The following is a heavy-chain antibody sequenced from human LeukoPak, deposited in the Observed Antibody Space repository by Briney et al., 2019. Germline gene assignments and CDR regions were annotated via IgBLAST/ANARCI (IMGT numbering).Heavy chain of an antibody. CDR3: ASSRLEWLADFDY. Sequence: GGSLRLSCAASGFTFSSYSMNWVRQAPGKGLEWVSSISSSSSYIYYADSVKGRFTISRDNAKNSLYLQMNSLRAEGTAVYHCASSRLEWLADFDYWGQGTLVTVSS. CDR2: ISSSSSYI. CDR1: GFTFSSYS. J-gene: IGHJ4*02. V-gene: IGHV3-21*01. D-gene: IGHD3-3*01.